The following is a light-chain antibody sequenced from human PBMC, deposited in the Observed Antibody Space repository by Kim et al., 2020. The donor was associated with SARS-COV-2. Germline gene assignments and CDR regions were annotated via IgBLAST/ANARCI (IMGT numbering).Light chain of an antibody. V-gene: IGLV2-14*04. J-gene: IGLJ3*02. CDR2: DVS. CDR3: SSYSSNTLV. CDR1: CSDLGGSDY. Sequence: QAISLSYTGTCSDLGGSDYVSWYQQHPGKAPKLMIYDVSNWPSGVSNRFSGSKSGNTASLTISGLQAEDEADYYCSSYSSNTLVFGGGTQLTVL.